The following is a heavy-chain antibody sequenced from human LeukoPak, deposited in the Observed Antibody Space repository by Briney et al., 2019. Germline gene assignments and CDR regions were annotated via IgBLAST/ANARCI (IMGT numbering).Heavy chain of an antibody. Sequence: WETLSLTCTVSGGSISSYYWSWIRQPPGKGLEWIGYVYNNRSTNYNPSLKSRVTISVDMSKNQFSLKVRSVTAADTAVYYCARHTSGLHFDYWGQGTLVTVSS. CDR2: VYNNRST. CDR3: ARHTSGLHFDY. V-gene: IGHV4-59*08. D-gene: IGHD6-19*01. CDR1: GGSISSYY. J-gene: IGHJ4*02.